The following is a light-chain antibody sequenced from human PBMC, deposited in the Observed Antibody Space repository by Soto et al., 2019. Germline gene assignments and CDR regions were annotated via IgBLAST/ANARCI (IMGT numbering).Light chain of an antibody. CDR3: QHYGSSPYT. J-gene: IGKJ2*01. V-gene: IGKV3-20*01. CDR1: QSVSSSY. Sequence: EIVLTQSPGTLSLSPGESATLSCRAGQSVSSSYLAWYQQKPGQAPRLLIYDASSRATGIPDRFSGSGSGTDFTLTISRLEPEDFAVYYCQHYGSSPYTFGQGTKLEIK. CDR2: DAS.